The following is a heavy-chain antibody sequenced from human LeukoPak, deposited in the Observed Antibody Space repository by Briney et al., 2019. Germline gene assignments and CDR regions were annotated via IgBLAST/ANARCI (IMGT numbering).Heavy chain of an antibody. CDR2: IYYSGST. Sequence: PSETLSLTCTVSGGSISSYYWSWIRQPPGKGLEWIGYIYYSGSTNYNPSLKGRVTISVDTSKNQFSLKLSSVTAADTAVYYCARARLRFDWFDPWGQGTLVTVSS. D-gene: IGHD3-3*01. CDR3: ARARLRFDWFDP. V-gene: IGHV4-59*13. CDR1: GGSISSYY. J-gene: IGHJ5*02.